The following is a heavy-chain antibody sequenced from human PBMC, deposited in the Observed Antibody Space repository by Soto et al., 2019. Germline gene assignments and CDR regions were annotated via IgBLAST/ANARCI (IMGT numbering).Heavy chain of an antibody. V-gene: IGHV3-13*01. Sequence: EVQLVESGGDLVQPGGSLRLSCAASGFTFSSYDFHWVRQTTGKGLEWVSAIGTAGDTYYAGSVKGRLTISRENAKNSLYLQMNSLRAGDTAVYYCTRGAAGFDYWGQGTLVTVSS. J-gene: IGHJ4*02. CDR3: TRGAAGFDY. D-gene: IGHD6-13*01. CDR2: IGTAGDT. CDR1: GFTFSSYD.